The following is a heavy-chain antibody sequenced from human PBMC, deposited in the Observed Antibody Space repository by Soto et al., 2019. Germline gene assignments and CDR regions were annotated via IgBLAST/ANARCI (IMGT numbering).Heavy chain of an antibody. CDR2: ISGGGGST. J-gene: IGHJ4*02. CDR3: AKAAVAGTRLPNDY. D-gene: IGHD6-19*01. CDR1: GFTFSSYA. V-gene: IGHV3-23*01. Sequence: EVQLLESGGGLVQPGGSLRLSCAASGFTFSSYAMSWVRQAPGKGLEWVSAISGGGGSTYYADSVKGRFPISRDNSKNTLYLQMNSLRAEDTAVYYCAKAAVAGTRLPNDYWGQGTLVTVSS.